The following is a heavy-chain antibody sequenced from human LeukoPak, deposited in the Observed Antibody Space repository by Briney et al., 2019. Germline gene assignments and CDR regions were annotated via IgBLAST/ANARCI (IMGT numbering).Heavy chain of an antibody. V-gene: IGHV1-2*02. CDR2: INPNSGDT. J-gene: IGHJ3*02. CDR1: GYTFTGYY. D-gene: IGHD2-15*01. CDR3: ARDPGYCSSGSCSNLAFDI. Sequence: ASVKVSCKASGYTFTGYYIHWVRQAPGQGLEWMAWINPNSGDTNYAQKFQDRVTMTRDTSISTAYMELSRLRSDDTAVYYCARDPGYCSSGSCSNLAFDIWGQGTMVTVSS.